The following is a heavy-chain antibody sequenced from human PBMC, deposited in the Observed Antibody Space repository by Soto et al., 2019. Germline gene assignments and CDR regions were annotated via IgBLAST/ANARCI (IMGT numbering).Heavy chain of an antibody. V-gene: IGHV4-59*08. CDR3: ARRYGLSAFDI. CDR2: IYYSGST. D-gene: IGHD3-10*01. Sequence: QVQLQESGPGLVKPSETLSLTCTVSGGSISSYYRSWIRQPPGKGLEWIGDIYYSGSTNYNPSLKSRVTISVDTSKNQFSLKLSSVTAADTAVYFCARRYGLSAFDIWGQGTMVTVSS. J-gene: IGHJ3*02. CDR1: GGSISSYY.